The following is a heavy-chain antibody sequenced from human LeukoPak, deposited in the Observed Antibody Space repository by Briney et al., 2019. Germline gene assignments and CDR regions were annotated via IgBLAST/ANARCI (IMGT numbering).Heavy chain of an antibody. V-gene: IGHV4-59*01. Sequence: PSETLSLTCTVSGGSMSSYYWSWIRQPPGKGLEWIGYIYYSGSTNYNPSLKSRVTISVDTSKNQFSLKLSSVTAADTAVYYCARMGSSSWSPQQYHWFDPLRQGTMVPVSS. CDR3: ARMGSSSWSPQQYHWFDP. J-gene: IGHJ5*02. CDR2: IYYSGST. D-gene: IGHD6-13*01. CDR1: GGSMSSYY.